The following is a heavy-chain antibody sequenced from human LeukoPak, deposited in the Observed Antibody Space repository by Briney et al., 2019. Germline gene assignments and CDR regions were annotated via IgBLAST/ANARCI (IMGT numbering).Heavy chain of an antibody. Sequence: ASVKVSCKASGYTFTSYYMHWVRQAPGQGLEWMGIINPSGGSTSYAQKFQGRVTMTRDTSTSTVYMELSSLRSGDTAVYYCARDFVGTADLKSGDYWGQGTLVTVSS. J-gene: IGHJ4*02. CDR3: ARDFVGTADLKSGDY. CDR2: INPSGGST. V-gene: IGHV1-46*01. CDR1: GYTFTSYY. D-gene: IGHD5-18*01.